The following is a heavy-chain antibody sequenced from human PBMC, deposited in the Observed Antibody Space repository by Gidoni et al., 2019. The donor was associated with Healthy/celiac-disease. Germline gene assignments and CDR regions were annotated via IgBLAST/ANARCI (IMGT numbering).Heavy chain of an antibody. V-gene: IGHV3-23*01. CDR3: AKGISGSYFFDY. CDR1: GFTFSSYA. J-gene: IGHJ4*02. CDR2: ISGSGGST. D-gene: IGHD3-10*01. Sequence: EVQLLASGGGLVQPGGSLRISCAASGFTFSSYAMSWVCQAPGKGLEWVSAISGSGGSTYYADSVKGRFTISRDNSKNTLYLQMNSLRAEDTAVYYCAKGISGSYFFDYWGQGTLVTVSS.